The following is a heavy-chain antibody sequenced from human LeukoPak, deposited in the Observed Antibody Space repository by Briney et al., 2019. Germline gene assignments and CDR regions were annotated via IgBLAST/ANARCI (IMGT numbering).Heavy chain of an antibody. CDR1: GFTFSNAW. CDR2: INHSGSN. V-gene: IGHV4-34*01. CDR3: ARGGRIAAAGNRHNWFDP. J-gene: IGHJ5*02. Sequence: GSLRLSCAASGFTFSNAWMSWVRQPPGKGLEWIGEINHSGSNNYNPSLKSRVTISVDTSKNQFSLKLSSVTAADTAVYYCARGGRIAAAGNRHNWFDPWGQGTLVTVSS. D-gene: IGHD6-13*01.